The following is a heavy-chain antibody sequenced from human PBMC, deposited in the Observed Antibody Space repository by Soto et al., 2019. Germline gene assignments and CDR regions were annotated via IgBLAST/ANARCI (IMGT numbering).Heavy chain of an antibody. Sequence: EVQLLDSGGGLVQTGGSLRLSCAASGFTFSSYAMNWVRQAPGKGLEWVSVMSGSGGSTYYADSVKGRFTISRDNSKNTLYLQMNSLRAEDTVVYYCARRGPGTYFDYWGQGTLVTVSS. CDR3: ARRGPGTYFDY. CDR1: GFTFSSYA. CDR2: MSGSGGST. D-gene: IGHD6-13*01. J-gene: IGHJ4*02. V-gene: IGHV3-23*01.